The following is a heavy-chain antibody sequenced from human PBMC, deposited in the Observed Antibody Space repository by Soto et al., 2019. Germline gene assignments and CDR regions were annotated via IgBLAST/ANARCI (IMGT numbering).Heavy chain of an antibody. CDR3: ARRIVAKETFDY. J-gene: IGHJ4*02. CDR2: IYYSGKT. CDR1: GGSISNSHYY. V-gene: IGHV4-39*07. Sequence: PSETLSLTCTVSGGSISNSHYYWGWIRQSPGKGLEWIGSIYYSGKTYNSPSLQSRITISVDTSKNQFSLKLTSVNAADTAVYYCARRIVAKETFDYWGQGTLVSVS. D-gene: IGHD5-12*01.